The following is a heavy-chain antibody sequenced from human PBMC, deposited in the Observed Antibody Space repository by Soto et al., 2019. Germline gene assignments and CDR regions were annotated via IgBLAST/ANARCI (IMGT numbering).Heavy chain of an antibody. V-gene: IGHV4-59*08. J-gene: IGHJ6*01. CDR3: ARQGFGPLRGLVAV. D-gene: IGHD3-10*01. Sequence: QVQLQESGPGLVKPSETLSLSCTVSGGSISSYYWSWFRQSPGKRMEWIGYVHHSWGSSYNPSLQSRVAISLDTSKSQSSLKLTSVTATDTAVYYCARQGFGPLRGLVAVWGHGTTVTVSS. CDR1: GGSISSYY. CDR2: VHHSWGS.